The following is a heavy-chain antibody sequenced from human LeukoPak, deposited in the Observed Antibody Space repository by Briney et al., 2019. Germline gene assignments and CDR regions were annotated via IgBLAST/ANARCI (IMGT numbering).Heavy chain of an antibody. CDR3: ARGGPIYCSGDSCYPGDY. D-gene: IGHD2-15*01. CDR1: GFTFSSYA. CDR2: IRDSGGST. V-gene: IGHV3-23*01. J-gene: IGHJ4*02. Sequence: GGSLRLSCAASGFTFSSYAMSWVRQAPGKGLEWVSAIRDSGGSTYYADSVKGRFTISRDNSKNTLYLQMNSLRAGDTAVYYCARGGPIYCSGDSCYPGDYWGQGTLVTVSS.